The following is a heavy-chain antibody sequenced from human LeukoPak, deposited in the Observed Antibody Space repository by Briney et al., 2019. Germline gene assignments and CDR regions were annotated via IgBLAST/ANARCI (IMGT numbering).Heavy chain of an antibody. CDR1: GFTFSSYS. D-gene: IGHD3-16*01. CDR2: ISSSSSYI. J-gene: IGHJ4*02. V-gene: IGHV3-21*01. CDR3: ARDGVAEGGDDY. Sequence: GGSLRLSCAASGFTFSSYSMNWVRQAPGKGLEWVSSISSSSSYIYYADSVKGRFTISRDNAKNSLYLQMNSLRAEDTAVYYCARDGVAEGGDDYWGRGTLVTVSS.